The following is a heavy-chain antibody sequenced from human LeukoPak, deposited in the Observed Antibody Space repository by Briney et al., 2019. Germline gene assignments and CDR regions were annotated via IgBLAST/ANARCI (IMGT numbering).Heavy chain of an antibody. CDR2: INPSSGGT. CDR3: ARDRFEAGMTYSPFDY. V-gene: IGHV1-2*02. Sequence: ASVKVSCKASGYTFSGYYVHWVRQASGQGLEWMGWINPSSGGTNCAQKFQGRVTMTRDTSISTAYLELSRLRSDDTAIYYCARDRFEAGMTYSPFDYWGQGTLVTVSS. CDR1: GYTFSGYY. J-gene: IGHJ4*02. D-gene: IGHD5-18*01.